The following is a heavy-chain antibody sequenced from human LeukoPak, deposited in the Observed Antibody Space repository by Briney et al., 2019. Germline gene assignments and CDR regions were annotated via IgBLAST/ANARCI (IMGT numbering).Heavy chain of an antibody. Sequence: GGSLRLSCAASGFTFSSYEMNWVRQAPGKGLEWVSSISSSSSYIYYADSVKGRFTISRDNAKNSLYLQMNSLRAEDTAVYYCARELYYGSGSYPSDYWGQGTLVTVSS. CDR2: ISSSSSYI. D-gene: IGHD3-10*01. CDR3: ARELYYGSGSYPSDY. J-gene: IGHJ4*02. V-gene: IGHV3-21*01. CDR1: GFTFSSYE.